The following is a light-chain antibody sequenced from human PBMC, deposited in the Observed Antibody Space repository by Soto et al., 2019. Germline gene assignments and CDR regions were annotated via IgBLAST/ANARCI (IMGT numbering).Light chain of an antibody. CDR1: QSVSSSY. Sequence: EIMLTQSPGTLSLSPGERATLSCRASQSVSSSYLAWYQQKPGQAPRLLIYGASSRATGIPDRFSGSGSGTDFTLTISRLEPEDFAVYYCQQYGSSSLTFGGGTKVDI. CDR3: QQYGSSSLT. CDR2: GAS. J-gene: IGKJ4*01. V-gene: IGKV3-20*01.